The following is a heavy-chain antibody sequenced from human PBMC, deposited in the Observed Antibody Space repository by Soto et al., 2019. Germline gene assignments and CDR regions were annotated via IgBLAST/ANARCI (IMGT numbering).Heavy chain of an antibody. Sequence: PGESLKISCKASGYTFTSYWIGWFRQMPGKGLEWMGFIYPLDSDTRYTPSFHPSIQGQVTISADRSISTAYLQWSSLKASDTAVYYCVRVYVFRGEWPPVTYFDFWGQGIQVTVSS. D-gene: IGHD3-10*02. CDR1: GYTFTSYW. J-gene: IGHJ4*02. CDR2: IYPLDSDT. V-gene: IGHV5-51*01. CDR3: VRVYVFRGEWPPVTYFDF.